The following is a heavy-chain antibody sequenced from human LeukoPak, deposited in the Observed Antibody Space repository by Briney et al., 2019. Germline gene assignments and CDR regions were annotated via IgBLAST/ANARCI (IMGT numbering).Heavy chain of an antibody. CDR1: GGSFTSGTYY. CDR2: IYTSGTT. D-gene: IGHD6-19*01. V-gene: IGHV4-61*02. J-gene: IGHJ4*02. CDR3: ARARVAVAGEDYFDY. Sequence: SETLSLTCTVSGGSFTSGTYYWSWIRQPAGKGLEWIGRIYTSGTTNYNPTLKSRDTISVDTSKNQFSLKLSSVIAADTAVYYCARARVAVAGEDYFDYWGQGTLVTVSS.